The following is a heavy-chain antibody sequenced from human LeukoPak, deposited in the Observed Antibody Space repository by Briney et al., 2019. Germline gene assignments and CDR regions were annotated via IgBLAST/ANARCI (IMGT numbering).Heavy chain of an antibody. V-gene: IGHV4-59*08. CDR2: IYYSGST. D-gene: IGHD6-19*01. CDR3: ARQDRRSSGWFHYFDY. Sequence: PSETLSLTCTVSGGSISSYYWSWIRQPPGKGLEWIGYIYYSGSTNYNPSLKSRVTISVDTSKNQFSLKLSSVTAADTAVYYCARQDRRSSGWFHYFDYWGQGTLVTVSS. CDR1: GGSISSYY. J-gene: IGHJ4*02.